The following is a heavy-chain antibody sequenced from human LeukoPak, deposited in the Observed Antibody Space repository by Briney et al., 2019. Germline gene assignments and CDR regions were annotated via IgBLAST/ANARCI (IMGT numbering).Heavy chain of an antibody. CDR3: ASLFRSLNDFWSHWS. Sequence: RASETLSLTCTVSGGSISSGGYYWSWIRQHPGKGLEWIGYIYYSGSTYYNPSLKSRVTISVDTSKNQFSLKLSSVTAADTAVYYCASLFRSLNDFWSHWSWGQGTLVTVSS. J-gene: IGHJ4*02. D-gene: IGHD3-3*01. CDR1: GGSISSGGYY. CDR2: IYYSGST. V-gene: IGHV4-31*03.